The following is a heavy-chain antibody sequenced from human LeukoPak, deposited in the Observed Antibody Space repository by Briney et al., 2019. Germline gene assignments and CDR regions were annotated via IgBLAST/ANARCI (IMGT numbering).Heavy chain of an antibody. CDR2: IDGNGGST. V-gene: IGHV3-64*01. CDR3: ARDLRITMVRGGRVRAFDI. D-gene: IGHD3-10*01. Sequence: GGSLRLSCAASGFTFSAYVMHWVRQAPGKGLEYVSTIDGNGGSTYYANSVKGRFTISRDNSKNTLYLQMNSLRAEDTAVYYCARDLRITMVRGGRVRAFDIWGQGTMVTVSS. J-gene: IGHJ3*02. CDR1: GFTFSAYV.